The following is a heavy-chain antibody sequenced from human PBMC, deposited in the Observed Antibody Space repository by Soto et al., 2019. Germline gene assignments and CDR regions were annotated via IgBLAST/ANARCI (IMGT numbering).Heavy chain of an antibody. CDR3: ARDLRGHTRLLDY. CDR1: GFTFSSYG. V-gene: IGHV3-33*01. D-gene: IGHD3-10*01. J-gene: IGHJ4*02. CDR2: IWYDGSNK. Sequence: GGSLRLSCAASGFTFSSYGMHWVRQAPGKGLEWVAVIWYDGSNKYYADSVKGRFTISRDNSKNTLYLQMNSLRAEDTAVYYCARDLRGHTRLLDYWGQGTLVTVSS.